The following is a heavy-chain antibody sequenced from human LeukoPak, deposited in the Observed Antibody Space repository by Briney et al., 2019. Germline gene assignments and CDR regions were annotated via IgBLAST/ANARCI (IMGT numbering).Heavy chain of an antibody. CDR2: INPNSGGT. V-gene: IGHV1-2*02. CDR3: ARLGSYGLPHFDY. CDR1: GYTFTLYY. D-gene: IGHD5-18*01. Sequence: ASVTVSFTASGYTFTLYYRHWVRQPPGQGLEWMGWINPNSGGTNYAQKFQGRVTMTRDTSISTAYMELSRLRSDDTAVYYCARLGSYGLPHFDYWGQGTLVTVSS. J-gene: IGHJ4*02.